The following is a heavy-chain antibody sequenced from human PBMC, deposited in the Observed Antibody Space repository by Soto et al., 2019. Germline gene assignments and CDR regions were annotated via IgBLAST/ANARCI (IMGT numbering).Heavy chain of an antibody. Sequence: QVQLVQSGAEVKKPGSSVKVSCKSSGGTFSSYAFSWVRQAPGQGLEWMGVIIPIFGTANYAQKCQGRVTIAADESTSTSQMERMRPRFADTSVYYRARDALVVAGAHPRRCAPCCQGTGATASS. CDR1: GGTFSSYA. J-gene: IGHJ5*02. D-gene: IGHD2-15*01. V-gene: IGHV1-69*01. CDR2: IIPIFGTA. CDR3: ARDALVVAGAHPRRCAP.